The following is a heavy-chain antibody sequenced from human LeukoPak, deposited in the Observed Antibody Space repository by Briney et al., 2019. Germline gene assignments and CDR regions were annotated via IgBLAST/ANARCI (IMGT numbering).Heavy chain of an antibody. J-gene: IGHJ5*02. D-gene: IGHD1-14*01. CDR1: GFTFSSYG. Sequence: GGSLRLSCAASGFTFSSYGMHWVRQAPGKGLEWVAFIRYDGSNKYYADSVKGRFTISRDNSKNTLYLQMNSLRAEDTAVCYCAKDTTPPKAGFGPWGQGTLVTVSS. V-gene: IGHV3-30*02. CDR2: IRYDGSNK. CDR3: AKDTTPPKAGFGP.